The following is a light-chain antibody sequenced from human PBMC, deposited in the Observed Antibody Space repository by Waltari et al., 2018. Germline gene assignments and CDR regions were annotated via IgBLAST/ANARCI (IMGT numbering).Light chain of an antibody. CDR1: QSLVHSDGNTY. J-gene: IGKJ5*01. Sequence: VVMTQSPLSLPVTLGQPASISCRSSQSLVHSDGNTYLNWFQQRPGQSPRRLIYKVSNRDSGVPDRFSGSGSGTDFTLKISRVEAEDVGVYYCMQGTHWPPSFFGQGTRLEIK. CDR2: KVS. CDR3: MQGTHWPPSF. V-gene: IGKV2-30*02.